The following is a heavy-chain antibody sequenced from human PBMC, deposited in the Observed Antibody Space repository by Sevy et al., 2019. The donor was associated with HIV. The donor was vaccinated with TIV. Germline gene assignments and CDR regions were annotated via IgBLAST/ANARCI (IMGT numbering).Heavy chain of an antibody. Sequence: ASVKVSCKASGYTFTNYHITWVRQAPGQGLEWMGWITAYNGNTNYAQRLQGRVTMTTDTSTGTAYMELRSLGSDDTAVYYCARAPSGSQGPGQYFHHWGQGTLVTVSS. CDR1: GYTFTNYH. CDR3: ARAPSGSQGPGQYFHH. D-gene: IGHD1-26*01. J-gene: IGHJ1*01. CDR2: ITAYNGNT. V-gene: IGHV1-18*01.